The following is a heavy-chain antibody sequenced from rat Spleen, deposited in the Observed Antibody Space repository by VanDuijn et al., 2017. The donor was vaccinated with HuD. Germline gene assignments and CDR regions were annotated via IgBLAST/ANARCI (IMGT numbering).Heavy chain of an antibody. CDR3: ATGPRILRLDWFVY. CDR2: FSYDGRTT. CDR1: GFTFSDYY. D-gene: IGHD1-6*01. Sequence: EVQLVESGGGLVQPGRSLKLSCAASGFTFSDYYMAWVRQAPKKGLAWVATFSYDGRTTYYRDSVKGRFTISRDNAKSTLYRQMDSLRSEDTATYYCATGPRILRLDWFVYWGQGVMVTVSS. J-gene: IGHJ2*01. V-gene: IGHV5-7*01.